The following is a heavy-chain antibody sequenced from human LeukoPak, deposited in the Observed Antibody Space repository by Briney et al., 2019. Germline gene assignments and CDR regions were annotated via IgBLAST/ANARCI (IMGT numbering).Heavy chain of an antibody. D-gene: IGHD2-2*01. J-gene: IGHJ4*02. V-gene: IGHV3-30-3*01. CDR3: AKDPRRYCSSTSCPYY. Sequence: GGSLRLSCAASGFTFSSYAMHWVRQAPGKGLEWVAVISYDGSNKYYADSVKGRFTISRDNSKNTLYLQMNSLRAEDTAVYYCAKDPRRYCSSTSCPYYWGQGTLVTVSS. CDR1: GFTFSSYA. CDR2: ISYDGSNK.